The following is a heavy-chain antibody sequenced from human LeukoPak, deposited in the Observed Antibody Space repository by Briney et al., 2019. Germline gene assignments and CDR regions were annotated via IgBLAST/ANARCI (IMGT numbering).Heavy chain of an antibody. Sequence: ASVKVSCKASGYTFTGYYMHWVRQAPGQGLEWMGWINPNSGGTNYAQKFQGRVTITRDTSASTAYMELSSLRSEDTAVYYCARVPLWFGELFFDYWGQGTLVTVSS. CDR2: INPNSGGT. J-gene: IGHJ4*02. CDR1: GYTFTGYY. V-gene: IGHV1-2*02. CDR3: ARVPLWFGELFFDY. D-gene: IGHD3-10*01.